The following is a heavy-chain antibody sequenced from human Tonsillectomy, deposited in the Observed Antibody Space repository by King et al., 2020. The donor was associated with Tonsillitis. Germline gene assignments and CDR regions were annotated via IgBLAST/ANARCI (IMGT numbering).Heavy chain of an antibody. J-gene: IGHJ6*02. CDR1: RFTFSSYA. V-gene: IGHV3-30*04. D-gene: IGHD4-23*01. CDR3: ARDGPPSGTTVVTLYYYGMDV. Sequence: VQLVESGGGVVQPGRSLRLSCAASRFTFSSYAMHWVRQAPGKGLEWVAVISYDGSNKYYADPVKGRFSISRDNSKNTLYLQMNSLRAEDTAVYYCARDGPPSGTTVVTLYYYGMDVWGQGTTLTVSS. CDR2: ISYDGSNK.